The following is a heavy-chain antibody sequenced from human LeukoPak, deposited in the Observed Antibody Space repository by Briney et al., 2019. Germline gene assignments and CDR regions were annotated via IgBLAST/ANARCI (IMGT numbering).Heavy chain of an antibody. D-gene: IGHD6-13*01. CDR1: GFTFDDYG. CDR3: ARIRRATIAGDGLDI. Sequence: GGSLRLSCTASGFTFDDYGMNWVRQAPGKGLQWVSGINWNGGSTGYADSVKGRFTISRDNAKNSLYLQMNSLRDEDTAFYYCARIRRATIAGDGLDIWGQGTMVIVSS. J-gene: IGHJ3*02. CDR2: INWNGGST. V-gene: IGHV3-20*04.